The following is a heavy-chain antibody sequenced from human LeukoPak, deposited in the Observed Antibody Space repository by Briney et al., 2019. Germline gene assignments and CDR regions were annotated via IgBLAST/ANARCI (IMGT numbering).Heavy chain of an antibody. Sequence: SEALSLTCTVSGGSISSYYWTWIRQPPGKGLEWIGYVHYSGSTNYKASLKSRVTISLDTSKNQFSLKMTSVTAADTAVYYCARGGGPPSYLDFWGQGTLVTVSS. J-gene: IGHJ4*02. CDR1: GGSISSYY. CDR2: VHYSGST. V-gene: IGHV4-59*01. CDR3: ARGGGPPSYLDF. D-gene: IGHD3-16*01.